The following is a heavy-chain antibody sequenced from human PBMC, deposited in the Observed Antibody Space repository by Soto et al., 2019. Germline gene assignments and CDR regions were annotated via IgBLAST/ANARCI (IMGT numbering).Heavy chain of an antibody. V-gene: IGHV1-18*01. D-gene: IGHD3-9*01. CDR2: ISAYNGNT. Sequence: ASVKVYCKASGYTFTSYGISLVRQAPGQGLEWMGWISAYNGNTNYAQKLQGRVTMTTDTSTSTAYMELRSLRSDDTAVYYCARDASLPYYDILTGYYPAYFDYWGQGTLVTVSS. J-gene: IGHJ4*02. CDR1: GYTFTSYG. CDR3: ARDASLPYYDILTGYYPAYFDY.